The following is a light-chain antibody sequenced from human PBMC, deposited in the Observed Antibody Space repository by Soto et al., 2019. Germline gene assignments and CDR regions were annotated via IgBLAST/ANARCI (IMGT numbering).Light chain of an antibody. J-gene: IGKJ2*01. CDR1: QSISSY. V-gene: IGKV1-39*01. CDR3: QQSYSTPYT. Sequence: DIQMTQSPSSLSASVGDRVTITCRASQSISSYLNWYQQKPGKAPKLLIYAASSLQSGVPSRFSGSGSATDFTLTISSLLPEDVATYYCQQSYSTPYTFGQGTKVEIK. CDR2: AAS.